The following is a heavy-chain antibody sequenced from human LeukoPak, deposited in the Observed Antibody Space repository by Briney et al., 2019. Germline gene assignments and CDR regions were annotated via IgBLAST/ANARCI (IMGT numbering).Heavy chain of an antibody. CDR3: VRDGTGTTPFDS. CDR2: IGTDESTT. V-gene: IGHV3-74*01. J-gene: IGHJ4*02. Sequence: PGRSLRLSCAASGFTFSSYAMSWVRQAPGKGLVWVSLIGTDESTTIYADSVKGRFTISRDNAKNTLYLQMDSLRAEDTALYYCVRDGTGTTPFDSWGQGTLVTVSS. CDR1: GFTFSSYA. D-gene: IGHD1-1*01.